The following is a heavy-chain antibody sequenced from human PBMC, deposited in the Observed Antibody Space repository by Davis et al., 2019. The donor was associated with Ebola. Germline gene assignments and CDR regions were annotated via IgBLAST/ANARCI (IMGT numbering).Heavy chain of an antibody. V-gene: IGHV1-69*13. Sequence: SVKVSCKASGGTFSSYAISWVRQAPGQGLEWMGGIIPIFGTANYAQKFQGRVTITADESTSTAYMELSSLRSDDTAVYYCARGWQWELTPGGWGQGTLVTVSS. J-gene: IGHJ4*02. CDR3: ARGWQWELTPGG. CDR1: GGTFSSYA. CDR2: IIPIFGTA. D-gene: IGHD1-26*01.